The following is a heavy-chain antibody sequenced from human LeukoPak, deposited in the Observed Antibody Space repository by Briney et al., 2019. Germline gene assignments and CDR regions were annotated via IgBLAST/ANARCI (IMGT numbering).Heavy chain of an antibody. Sequence: ASVKVSCKASGYTFTGYYMHWVRQAPGQGLEWMGWINPNSGGTNYAQKFQGRVTMTRDTSISTAYMELSSLRSEDTAVYYCARALYYYDSSGYPPLGYWGQGTLVTVSS. CDR2: INPNSGGT. D-gene: IGHD3-22*01. V-gene: IGHV1-2*02. CDR3: ARALYYYDSSGYPPLGY. CDR1: GYTFTGYY. J-gene: IGHJ4*02.